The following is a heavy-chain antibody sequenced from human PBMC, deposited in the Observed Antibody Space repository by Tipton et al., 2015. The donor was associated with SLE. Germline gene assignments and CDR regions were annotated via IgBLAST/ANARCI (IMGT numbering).Heavy chain of an antibody. J-gene: IGHJ4*02. CDR2: IITSEGRT. CDR3: VRELVGGHFDH. CDR1: GYTFSDYY. V-gene: IGHV1-46*01. Sequence: QLVQSGADVKKPGASMKVSCKTSGYTFSDYYIHWMRQAPGQGLEWIGIIITSEGRTNYAQKFWGRVSMTRDMSTSTIYMELDSPTSDDTAVYYCVRELVGGHFDHWGQGTLVTVSS. D-gene: IGHD3-16*01.